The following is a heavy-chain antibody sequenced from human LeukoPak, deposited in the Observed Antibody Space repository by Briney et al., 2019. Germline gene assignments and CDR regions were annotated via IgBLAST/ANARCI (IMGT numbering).Heavy chain of an antibody. CDR3: AKGIYSSGWSYFDY. CDR1: GFTFSSYA. D-gene: IGHD6-19*01. V-gene: IGHV3-23*01. Sequence: GGSLRLSCAASGFTFSSYAMSWVRQAPGKGLEWVSTISGSGGSTYYADSVEGRFTISRDNSKNTLYLQMNSLRAEDTAVYYCAKGIYSSGWSYFDYWGHGTLVTVSS. CDR2: ISGSGGST. J-gene: IGHJ4*01.